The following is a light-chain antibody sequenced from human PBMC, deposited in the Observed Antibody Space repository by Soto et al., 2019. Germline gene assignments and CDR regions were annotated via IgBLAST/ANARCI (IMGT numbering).Light chain of an antibody. J-gene: IGLJ1*01. CDR3: SSYRGSSTPYYV. Sequence: QSVLTQPASVSGSPGQSITISCTGTSSDVGGYNSVSWYQQHPGKAPKLMIYEVSNRPSGVSNRFSGSKSGNTASLTISGPQAEDESDYYCSSYRGSSTPYYVFGTGTKVTVL. CDR2: EVS. CDR1: SSDVGGYNS. V-gene: IGLV2-14*03.